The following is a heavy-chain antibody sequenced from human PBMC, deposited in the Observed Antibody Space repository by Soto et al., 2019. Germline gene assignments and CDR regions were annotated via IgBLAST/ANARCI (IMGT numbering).Heavy chain of an antibody. Sequence: SSETLSLTCTVSSDSISNYYWSWIRQPPGKGLEWIGYIHYSGSTDYNPSLKSRVSISGDTSKNQFSLKLSSVTAADTAVYYCARSRSYYDFWSGYYTPYYFDYWGQGTLVTVSS. CDR2: IHYSGST. CDR3: ARSRSYYDFWSGYYTPYYFDY. V-gene: IGHV4-59*01. CDR1: SDSISNYY. J-gene: IGHJ4*02. D-gene: IGHD3-3*01.